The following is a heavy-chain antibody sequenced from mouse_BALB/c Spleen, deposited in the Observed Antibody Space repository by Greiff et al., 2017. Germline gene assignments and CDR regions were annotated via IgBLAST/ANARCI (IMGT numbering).Heavy chain of an antibody. J-gene: IGHJ4*01. V-gene: IGHV5-9*03. Sequence: EVHLVESGGGLVKPGGSLKLSCAASGFTFSSYTMSWVRQTPEKRLEWVATISSGGGNTYYPDSVKGRFTISRDNAKNNLYLQMSSLRSEDTALYYCARWRTGNYYAMDYWGQGTSVTVSS. CDR3: ARWRTGNYYAMDY. CDR2: ISSGGGNT. D-gene: IGHD4-1*01. CDR1: GFTFSSYT.